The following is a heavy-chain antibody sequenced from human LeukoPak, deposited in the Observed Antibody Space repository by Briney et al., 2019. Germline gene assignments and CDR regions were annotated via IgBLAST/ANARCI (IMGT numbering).Heavy chain of an antibody. V-gene: IGHV1-2*06. CDR2: INPNSGGT. CDR1: GYTFTGYY. Sequence: GASVKVSCKASGYTFTGYYMHWVRQAPGQGLEWMGRINPNSGGTNYAQKFQGGVTMTRDTSISTAYMELSRLRSDDTAVYYCARGDVPLRYFDWFHPRGAFDIWGQGTMVTVSS. CDR3: ARGDVPLRYFDWFHPRGAFDI. J-gene: IGHJ3*02. D-gene: IGHD3-9*01.